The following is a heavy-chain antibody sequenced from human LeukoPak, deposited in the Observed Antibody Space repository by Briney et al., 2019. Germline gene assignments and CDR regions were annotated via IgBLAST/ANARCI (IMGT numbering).Heavy chain of an antibody. CDR2: ISYDGSNK. CDR3: ARDGGYSYGKSLDY. Sequence: PGRSLRLSCAASGFTFSSYGMHWVRQAPGKGLEWVAVISYDGSNKYYADSVKGRFTISRDNAKNSLYLQMNSLRAEDTAVYYCARDGGYSYGKSLDYWGQGTLVTVSS. CDR1: GFTFSSYG. V-gene: IGHV3-30*03. D-gene: IGHD5-18*01. J-gene: IGHJ4*02.